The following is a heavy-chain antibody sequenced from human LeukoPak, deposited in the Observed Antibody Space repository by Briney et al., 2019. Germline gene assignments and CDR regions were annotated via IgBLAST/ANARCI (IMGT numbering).Heavy chain of an antibody. CDR1: GFTFSSYG. D-gene: IGHD2-15*01. CDR3: ARVRGRCSGDSCYSDY. Sequence: GRSRRLSCAASGFTFSSYGMHWVRQAPGKGLEWVAIIWSDGSNKYYADSVKGRFTISRDDSKNTVYLQMNSLRADDTAVYYCARVRGRCSGDSCYSDYWGQGTLVTVSS. CDR2: IWSDGSNK. J-gene: IGHJ4*02. V-gene: IGHV3-33*01.